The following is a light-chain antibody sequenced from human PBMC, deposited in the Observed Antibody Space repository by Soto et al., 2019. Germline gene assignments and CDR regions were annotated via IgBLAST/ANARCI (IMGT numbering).Light chain of an antibody. CDR3: QTGGTGSHVV. CDR2: LDSDGSH. V-gene: IGLV4-69*01. Sequence: QLVLTQSPSASASLGDSVKITCTLSSGHSSYASAWHQQQPEQGPRYLMKLDSDGSHTTGDAIPDRFSDSSSGAERYLTISSLQYDDAADYYCQTGGTGSHVVFGGGTKVTVL. CDR1: SGHSSYA. J-gene: IGLJ2*01.